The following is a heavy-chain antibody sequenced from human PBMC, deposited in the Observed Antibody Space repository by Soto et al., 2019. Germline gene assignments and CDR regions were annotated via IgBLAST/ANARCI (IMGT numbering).Heavy chain of an antibody. CDR2: IYSGGST. J-gene: IGHJ6*02. D-gene: IGHD3-10*01. CDR1: GFTVSSNY. V-gene: IGHV3-53*01. Sequence: GGSLRLSCAASGFTVSSNYMSWVRQAPGKGLEWVSVIYSGGSTYYADSVKGRFTISRDNSKNTLYLQMNILRAEDTAVYYCASSYGSGSYINYYYGMDVWGQGTTVTVSS. CDR3: ASSYGSGSYINYYYGMDV.